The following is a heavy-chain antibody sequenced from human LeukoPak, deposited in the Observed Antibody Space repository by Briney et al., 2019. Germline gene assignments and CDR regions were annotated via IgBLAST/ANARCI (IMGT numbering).Heavy chain of an antibody. J-gene: IGHJ4*02. CDR1: GFTLIDYD. V-gene: IGHV3-13*01. CDR2: IGIRGDT. Sequence: GGSLRLSCAASGFTLIDYDMHWVRQVIGKGLEWVSAIGIRGDTHYSGSVKGRFTISRENAESSLYLQMNSLRAEDTAVYYCARGGIQVSGIHEFDYWGQGTLVTVSS. D-gene: IGHD6-19*01. CDR3: ARGGIQVSGIHEFDY.